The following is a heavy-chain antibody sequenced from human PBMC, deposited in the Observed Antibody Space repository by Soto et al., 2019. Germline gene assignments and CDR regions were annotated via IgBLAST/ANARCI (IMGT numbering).Heavy chain of an antibody. Sequence: QVQLQQWGAGLLKPSETLSLTCAVYGGSFSGYYWSWIRQPPGKGLEWIGEINHSGSTNYNPSLKSRVTISVDTSKNQFSLQLSSVTAADTAVYYCARGRGYAYVWGSYRYPAFDYWGQGTLVTVSS. V-gene: IGHV4-34*01. D-gene: IGHD3-16*02. CDR2: INHSGST. CDR3: ARGRGYAYVWGSYRYPAFDY. J-gene: IGHJ4*02. CDR1: GGSFSGYY.